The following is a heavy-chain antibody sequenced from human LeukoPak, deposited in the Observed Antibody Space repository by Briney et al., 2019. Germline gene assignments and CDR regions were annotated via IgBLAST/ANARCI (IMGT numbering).Heavy chain of an antibody. D-gene: IGHD2-2*01. Sequence: GASVKVSCKASGYTFTGYYMHWVRQAPGQGLEWMGWINPNSGGTNYAQKFQGRVTMTRDTSISTAYMELSRLRSDDTAVYYCARDRRYCSSTSCRDLVYMDVWGKGTTVTVSS. CDR2: INPNSGGT. J-gene: IGHJ6*03. V-gene: IGHV1-2*02. CDR3: ARDRRYCSSTSCRDLVYMDV. CDR1: GYTFTGYY.